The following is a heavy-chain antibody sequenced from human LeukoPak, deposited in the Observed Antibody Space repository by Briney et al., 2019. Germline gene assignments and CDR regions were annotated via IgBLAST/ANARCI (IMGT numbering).Heavy chain of an antibody. CDR2: MSSSGDI. CDR3: ARGRVSSDYGSVWFDP. Sequence: PSETLSLTCTVSGGPISNNYWSWIRQSAGEGLEWIGRMSSSGDINYNPSLKSRVTMSVDTSKNQFSLKLSSVTAADTAVYYCARGRVSSDYGSVWFDPWGQGTLVTVSS. J-gene: IGHJ5*02. D-gene: IGHD3-10*01. V-gene: IGHV4-4*07. CDR1: GGPISNNY.